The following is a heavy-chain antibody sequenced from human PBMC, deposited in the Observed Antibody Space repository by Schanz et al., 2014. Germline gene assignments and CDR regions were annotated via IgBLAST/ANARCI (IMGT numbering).Heavy chain of an antibody. V-gene: IGHV4-59*01. CDR1: GGSINSYY. D-gene: IGHD2-2*01. J-gene: IGHJ6*02. CDR2: VFYSGTT. CDR3: VGKSLTSWKNSYYALDV. Sequence: QMQLQESGSGLVKPSETLSLTCTVSGGSINSYYWNWIRQSPGRGLEWIGFVFYSGTTNYNPSLRGTVTMSIYTYKNYFSLNLTSLTPADTAVYYCVGKSLTSWKNSYYALDVWGPGTTVTVS.